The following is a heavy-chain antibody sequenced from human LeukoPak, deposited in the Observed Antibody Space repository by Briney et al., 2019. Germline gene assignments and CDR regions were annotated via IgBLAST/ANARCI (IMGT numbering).Heavy chain of an antibody. CDR1: GFTFSSYS. CDR2: ISSSSSYI. CDR3: ARDIFRGVAAPFDY. V-gene: IGHV3-21*01. D-gene: IGHD6-19*01. J-gene: IGHJ4*02. Sequence: GSLRLSCAASGFTFSSYSMNWVRQAPGKGLEWVSSISSSSSYIYYADSVKSRFTISRDNAKNSLYLQMNSLRAEDTAVYYCARDIFRGVAAPFDYWGQGTLVTVSS.